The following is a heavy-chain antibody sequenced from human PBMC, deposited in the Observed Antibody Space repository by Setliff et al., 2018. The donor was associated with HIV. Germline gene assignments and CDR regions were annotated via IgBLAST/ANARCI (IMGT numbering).Heavy chain of an antibody. D-gene: IGHD1-1*01. CDR2: IFYSGST. CDR1: GESFSGFY. Sequence: SETLSLTCAVYGESFSGFYWSWIRQPPGEGLEWIGYIFYSGSTNYNPSLKSRVTISLDTSKNQFSLKLTSVTAADTAVYYCASAGSGTRAPPRYWGQGTLVTVSS. J-gene: IGHJ4*02. V-gene: IGHV4-59*01. CDR3: ASAGSGTRAPPRY.